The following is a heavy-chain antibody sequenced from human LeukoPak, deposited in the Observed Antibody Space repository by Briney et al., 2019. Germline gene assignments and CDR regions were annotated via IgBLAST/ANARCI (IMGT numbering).Heavy chain of an antibody. CDR3: ARQVDSSGWTTPYNWFDP. Sequence: SETLSLTCTVSGGSISSSSYYWGWIRQPPGKGLEWIGSIYYSGSTYYNPSLKSRVTISVDTSKNQFSLKLSSVTAADTAVYYCARQVDSSGWTTPYNWFDPWGQGTLVTVSS. CDR1: GGSISSSSYY. CDR2: IYYSGST. V-gene: IGHV4-39*01. D-gene: IGHD6-19*01. J-gene: IGHJ5*02.